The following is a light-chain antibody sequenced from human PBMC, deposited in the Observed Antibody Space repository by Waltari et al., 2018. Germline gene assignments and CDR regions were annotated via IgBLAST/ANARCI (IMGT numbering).Light chain of an antibody. CDR3: QAWDSGTVV. J-gene: IGLJ2*01. CDR2: QDD. V-gene: IGLV3-1*01. Sequence: SYELTQPPSVSVSPGQTASIPCSGPKLGDNYASWYQQKPGQSPVLVIYQDDKRPSGIPERFSGSNSGNTATLTISGTQAMDEADFYCQAWDSGTVVFGGGTKLTVL. CDR1: KLGDNY.